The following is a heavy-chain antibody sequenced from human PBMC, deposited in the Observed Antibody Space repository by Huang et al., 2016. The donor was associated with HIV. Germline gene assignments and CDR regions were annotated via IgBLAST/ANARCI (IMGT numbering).Heavy chain of an antibody. J-gene: IGHJ6*02. Sequence: VESGGRSVQPGGSIRLSCVGSTFTFGAYWMSWVRPPPGKGLEWVANIKKDETEKYYVDSLKGRFNISRDNAKKVLFLEMDALRVEDTAIYFCATKTAGMDIWGQGTTVIVSS. V-gene: IGHV3-7*01. CDR2: IKKDETEK. CDR3: ATKTAGMDI. CDR1: TFTFGAYW.